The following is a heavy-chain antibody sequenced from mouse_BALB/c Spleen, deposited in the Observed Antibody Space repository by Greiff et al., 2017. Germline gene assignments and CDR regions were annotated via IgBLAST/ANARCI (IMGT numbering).Heavy chain of an antibody. J-gene: IGHJ3*01. V-gene: IGHV1S81*02. CDR1: GYTFTSYY. Sequence: QVQLQQPGAELVKPGASVKLSCKASGYTFTSYYMYWVKQRPGQGLEWIGGINPSNGGTNFNEKFKSKATLTVDKSSSTAYMQLSSLTSEDSAVYYCTRHPDYYGSSYHKVWFAYWGQGTLVTVSA. D-gene: IGHD1-1*01. CDR3: TRHPDYYGSSYHKVWFAY. CDR2: INPSNGGT.